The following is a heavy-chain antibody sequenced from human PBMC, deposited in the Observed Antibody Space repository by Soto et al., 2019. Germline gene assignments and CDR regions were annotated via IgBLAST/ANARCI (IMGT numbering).Heavy chain of an antibody. CDR2: IYATGTT. V-gene: IGHV4-4*07. D-gene: IGHD1-1*01. CDR3: VRDGTKTLRDWFDP. J-gene: IGHJ5*02. Sequence: SETLSLTCTVSGASISGYYWSWIRKSAGKGLEWIGRIYATGTTDYNPSLKSRVMMSVDTSKKQFSLKLRSVTAADTAVYYCVRDGTKTLRDWFDPWGQG. CDR1: GASISGYY.